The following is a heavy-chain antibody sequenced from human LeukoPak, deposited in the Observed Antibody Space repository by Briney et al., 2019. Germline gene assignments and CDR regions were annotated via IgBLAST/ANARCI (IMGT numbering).Heavy chain of an antibody. V-gene: IGHV3-74*01. CDR3: AREMTTVTAPGY. J-gene: IGHJ4*02. CDR1: GFTLSSYW. D-gene: IGHD4-17*01. CDR2: INSDGSST. Sequence: GGSLRLSCAASGFTLSSYWMHWVRQAPGKGLVWVSRINSDGSSTTYADSVKGRFTISRDNGKNTLYLQMNNLRAEDTAVYYCAREMTTVTAPGYWGQGTLVSVSS.